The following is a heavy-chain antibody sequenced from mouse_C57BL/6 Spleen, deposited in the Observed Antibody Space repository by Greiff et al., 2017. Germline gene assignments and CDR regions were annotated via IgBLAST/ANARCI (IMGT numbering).Heavy chain of an antibody. J-gene: IGHJ1*03. CDR1: GFTFSDYG. V-gene: IGHV5-17*01. CDR2: ISSGSSTI. Sequence: EVNVVESGGGLVKPGGSLKLSCAASGFTFSDYGMHWVRQAPEKGLEWVAYISSGSSTIYYADTVKGRFTISRDNAKNTLFLQMTSLRSEDTAMYYCARDGYYSDWYFDVWGTGTTVTVSS. CDR3: ARDGYYSDWYFDV. D-gene: IGHD2-3*01.